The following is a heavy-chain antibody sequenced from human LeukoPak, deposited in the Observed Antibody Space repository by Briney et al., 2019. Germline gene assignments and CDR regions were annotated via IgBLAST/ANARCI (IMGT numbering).Heavy chain of an antibody. D-gene: IGHD2/OR15-2a*01. J-gene: IGHJ6*02. CDR1: GFTFSYYA. Sequence: GGSLRLSCAASGFTFSYYAMTWVRQTPGKGLEWVATINFSGGSTYYADSVEGRFTISKDNSKRMLYLQMNSLRAEDTALYYCAKGNLDFLYDSGLGGMDVWGQGTTVTVSS. CDR3: AKGNLDFLYDSGLGGMDV. CDR2: INFSGGST. V-gene: IGHV3-23*01.